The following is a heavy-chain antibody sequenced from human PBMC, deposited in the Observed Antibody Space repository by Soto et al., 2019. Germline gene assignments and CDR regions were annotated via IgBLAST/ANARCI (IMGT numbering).Heavy chain of an antibody. CDR1: GGSISSSSYY. D-gene: IGHD2-2*01. V-gene: IGHV4-39*01. Sequence: SETLSLTCTVSGGSISSSSYYWGWIRQPPGKGLEWIGSIYYSGYTYYNPSLKSRVTISVDTSKNQFSLKLSSVTAADTAVYYCARLQGYCISSSCHGHYAMDVWGQGTTVTVSS. CDR3: ARLQGYCISSSCHGHYAMDV. CDR2: IYYSGYT. J-gene: IGHJ6*02.